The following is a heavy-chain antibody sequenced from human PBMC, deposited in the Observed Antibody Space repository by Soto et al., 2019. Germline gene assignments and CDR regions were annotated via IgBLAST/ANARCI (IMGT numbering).Heavy chain of an antibody. J-gene: IGHJ4*02. CDR2: ISPYNGNT. V-gene: IGHV1-18*01. Sequence: QVQLVQSGPEVKKPGASVKVSCKASGYTFTSYGISWVRQAPGQGLEWMGWISPYNGNTNYAQNLQGRVTMTTDPTKSTADMELRTMRSDATAVYYCARDLSGNPGYWGQGTLVTVSS. D-gene: IGHD2-15*01. CDR1: GYTFTSYG. CDR3: ARDLSGNPGY.